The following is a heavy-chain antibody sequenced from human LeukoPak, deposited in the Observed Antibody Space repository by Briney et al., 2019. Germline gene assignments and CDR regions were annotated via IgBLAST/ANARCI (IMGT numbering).Heavy chain of an antibody. Sequence: ASVKVSCKASGYTFTGYYMHWVRQAPGQGLEWMGWINPNSGGTNYAQKFQGRVTLTRDTSISTAYMELSRLRSDDTAVYYCATSREYSIGWRLFDIWGQGTMVTVSS. CDR3: ATSREYSIGWRLFDI. CDR1: GYTFTGYY. V-gene: IGHV1-2*02. D-gene: IGHD6-19*01. CDR2: INPNSGGT. J-gene: IGHJ3*02.